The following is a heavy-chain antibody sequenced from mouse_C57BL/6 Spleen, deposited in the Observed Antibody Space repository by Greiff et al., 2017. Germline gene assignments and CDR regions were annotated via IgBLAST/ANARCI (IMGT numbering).Heavy chain of an antibody. Sequence: EVKLEESGPGLVKPSQSLSLTCSVTGYSITSGYYWNWIRQFPGNKLEWMGYISYDGSNNYNPSLKNRISITRDTSKNQFFLKLNSVTTEDTATYYCAREVADYYAMDYWGQGTSVTVSS. CDR2: ISYDGSN. CDR3: AREVADYYAMDY. J-gene: IGHJ4*01. V-gene: IGHV3-6*01. D-gene: IGHD1-1*02. CDR1: GYSITSGYY.